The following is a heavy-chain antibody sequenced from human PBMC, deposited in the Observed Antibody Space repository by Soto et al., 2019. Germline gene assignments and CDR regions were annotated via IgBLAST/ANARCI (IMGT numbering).Heavy chain of an antibody. CDR2: ISGSGGST. CDR1: GFTLSSYA. D-gene: IGHD3-16*02. J-gene: IGHJ3*02. CDR3: AKSSPSPDYDYIWGSYRDAFDI. V-gene: IGHV3-23*01. Sequence: EVQLLESGGGLVQPGGSLRLSCAASGFTLSSYAMSWVRQAPGKGLEWVSAISGSGGSTYYADSVKGRFTISRDNSKNTLYLQMNSLRAEDTAVYYCAKSSPSPDYDYIWGSYRDAFDIWGQGTMVTVSS.